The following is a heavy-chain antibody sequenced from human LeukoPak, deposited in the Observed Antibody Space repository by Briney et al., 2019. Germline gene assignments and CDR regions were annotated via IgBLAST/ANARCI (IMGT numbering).Heavy chain of an antibody. V-gene: IGHV3-23*01. CDR3: AKAPRAAAGTYNGMDV. CDR1: GFTFSSYA. J-gene: IGHJ6*02. D-gene: IGHD6-13*01. Sequence: GGSLRLSCAASGFTFSSYAMSWVRQAPGKGLEWVSAITGSGGSTYYADSVKGRFAISRDNSKNSLYLQMNSLRAEDTAVYYCAKAPRAAAGTYNGMDVWGQGTTVTVSS. CDR2: ITGSGGST.